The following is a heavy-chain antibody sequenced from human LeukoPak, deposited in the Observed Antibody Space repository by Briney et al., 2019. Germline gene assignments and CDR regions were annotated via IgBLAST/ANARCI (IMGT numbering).Heavy chain of an antibody. Sequence: GGSLRLSCAASGFTFSSYWMTWVRQAPGKGLEWASTINGNGAATYYADSFKGRFLISRDDSKSTVYLRMNKLRVEDSGLYYCANGLAASGNFLLRDYYYFIDVWGKGTTVIVS. J-gene: IGHJ6*03. CDR1: GFTFSSYW. V-gene: IGHV3-23*01. CDR2: INGNGAAT. CDR3: ANGLAASGNFLLRDYYYFIDV. D-gene: IGHD1-26*01.